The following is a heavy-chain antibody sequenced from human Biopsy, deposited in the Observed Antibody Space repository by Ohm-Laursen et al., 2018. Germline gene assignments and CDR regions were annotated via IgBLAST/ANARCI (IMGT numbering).Heavy chain of an antibody. J-gene: IGHJ6*02. D-gene: IGHD2-15*01. Sequence: SLRLSCAASGFTFNAYWMYWVRQVPGKGLVWVSHIKSVGSWTNYADSVKGRFTISIDNAKNTLYLQMNSLRAEDTAVYYCVSYLKDLNMAVWGQGTTVTVSS. CDR3: VSYLKDLNMAV. V-gene: IGHV3-74*01. CDR1: GFTFNAYW. CDR2: IKSVGSWT.